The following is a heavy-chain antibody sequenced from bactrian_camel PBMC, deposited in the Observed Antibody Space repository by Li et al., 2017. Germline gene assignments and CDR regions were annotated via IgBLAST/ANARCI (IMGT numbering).Heavy chain of an antibody. Sequence: HVQLVESGGGSVQAGGSLTLSCTGSDTEYVFSVNYMGWFRQVAGKEREGVAALGSDGSTGYADSVTGRFTISKDKAKNTLYLQMNSLKPEDTAIYYCAATSQPFRLLDRLPPRSEYQYWGQGTQVTVS. CDR3: AATSQPFRLLDRLPPRSEYQY. V-gene: IGHV3S53*01. CDR1: EYVFSVNY. J-gene: IGHJ4*01. CDR2: LGSDGST. D-gene: IGHD1*01.